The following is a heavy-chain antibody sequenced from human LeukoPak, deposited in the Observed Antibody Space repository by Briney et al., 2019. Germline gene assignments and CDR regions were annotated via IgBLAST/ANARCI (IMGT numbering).Heavy chain of an antibody. J-gene: IGHJ4*02. CDR1: GYSISSGYY. CDR2: IYESGST. D-gene: IGHD6-6*01. Sequence: SETLSLTCTVSGYSISSGYYWGWIRQPPGKGLEWIGSIYESGSTYYNPSLKSRVTISVDTSKNQFSLRMNSVTAADTAVYYCARDGAAARPDDEDYWGQGTLVTVSS. V-gene: IGHV4-38-2*02. CDR3: ARDGAAARPDDEDY.